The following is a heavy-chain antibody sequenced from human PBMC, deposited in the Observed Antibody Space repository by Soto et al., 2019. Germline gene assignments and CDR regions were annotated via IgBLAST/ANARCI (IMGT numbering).Heavy chain of an antibody. CDR1: GFTFSDYY. D-gene: IGHD6-13*01. V-gene: IGHV3-11*05. J-gene: IGHJ4*02. CDR3: ARGRGAAADYFDF. Sequence: QVQLVESGGGLVKPGGSLRLSCAVSGFTFSDYYMTCIRQAPGKGLEWVSYISSSTSHTNYADSVKCRFTISRDNAKNSLFLQMNSLRAEDTAVYYCARGRGAAADYFDFWGQGTLVTVSS. CDR2: ISSSTSHT.